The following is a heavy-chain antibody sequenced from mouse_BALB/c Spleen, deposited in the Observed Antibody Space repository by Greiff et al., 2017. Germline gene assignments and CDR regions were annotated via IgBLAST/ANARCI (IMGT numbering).Heavy chain of an antibody. D-gene: IGHD3-1*01. CDR2: INPNNGGT. J-gene: IGHJ4*01. CDR3: ARWGSSGYHYAMDY. CDR1: GYTFTDYN. V-gene: IGHV1-18*01. Sequence: EVQLQQSGPELVKPGASVKIPCKASGYTFTDYNMDWVKQSHGKSLEWIGDINPNNGGTIYNQKFKGKATLTVDKSSSTAYMELRSLTSEDTAVYYCARWGSSGYHYAMDYWGQGTSVTVSS.